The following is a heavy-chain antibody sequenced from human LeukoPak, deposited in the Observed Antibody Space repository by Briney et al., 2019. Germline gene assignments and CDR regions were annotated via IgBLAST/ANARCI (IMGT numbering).Heavy chain of an antibody. Sequence: GESLKISCKGSGYSFSGSWIGWVRQMPGKGLEWMGIIYPGDSDTRYSPSFQGQVTISADKSISTAYLQWSSLKASDTAMYYCARLRGSGSYYPTPNYGMDVWGQGTTVTVSS. J-gene: IGHJ6*02. CDR2: IYPGDSDT. CDR3: ARLRGSGSYYPTPNYGMDV. V-gene: IGHV5-51*01. D-gene: IGHD3-10*01. CDR1: GYSFSGSW.